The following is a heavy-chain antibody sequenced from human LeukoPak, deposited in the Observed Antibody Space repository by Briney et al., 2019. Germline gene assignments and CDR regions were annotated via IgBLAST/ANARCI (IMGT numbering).Heavy chain of an antibody. CDR1: GGSFSGYY. J-gene: IGHJ3*02. V-gene: IGHV4-34*01. CDR2: INHSGST. Sequence: PSETLSLTCAVYGGSFSGYYWSWIRQPPGKGLEWIGEINHSGSTNYNPSLKSRVTISVDTSKNQFSLKLSSVTAADTAVYYCARLGLQIAVAGNDAFDIWGQGTMVTVSS. CDR3: ARLGLQIAVAGNDAFDI. D-gene: IGHD6-19*01.